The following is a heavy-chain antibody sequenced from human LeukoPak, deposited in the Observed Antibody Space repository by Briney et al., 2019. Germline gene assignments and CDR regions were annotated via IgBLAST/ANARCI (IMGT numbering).Heavy chain of an antibody. CDR3: ARVGYCSGGSCRYYFDY. D-gene: IGHD2-15*01. CDR2: ISLDGNNE. CDR1: GFTFRNYY. V-gene: IGHV3-30-3*01. J-gene: IGHJ4*02. Sequence: GGSLRLSCAASGFTFRNYYMHWVRQAPGKGLEWVAVISLDGNNEYYADSVKGRFSLSRDNSMNTLYLQLNSLRTEDTAVYYCARVGYCSGGSCRYYFDYWGQGTLVTASS.